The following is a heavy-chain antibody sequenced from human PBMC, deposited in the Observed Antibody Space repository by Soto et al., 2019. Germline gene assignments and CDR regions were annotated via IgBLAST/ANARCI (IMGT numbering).Heavy chain of an antibody. CDR3: AKSRGSGNDGMDV. V-gene: IGHV3-30*18. CDR2: ISYDGSNK. D-gene: IGHD3-10*01. J-gene: IGHJ6*02. CDR1: GFTFSSYG. Sequence: QVQLVESGGGVVQPGRSLRLSCAASGFTFSSYGMHWVRQAPGRGLEWVAVISYDGSNKSYADSVKGRFTISRDNSKNTLYLQMNSLRAEDTAVYYCAKSRGSGNDGMDVWGQGNTVTVSS.